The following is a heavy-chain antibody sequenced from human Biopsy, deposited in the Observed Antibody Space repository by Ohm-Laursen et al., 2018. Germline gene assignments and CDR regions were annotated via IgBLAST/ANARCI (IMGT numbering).Heavy chain of an antibody. V-gene: IGHV1-18*01. CDR3: AREGTSVTFFGKISDCYFDF. CDR2: ISIKTGHT. CDR1: GYTFTNYA. Sequence: GASVKASCKASGYTFTNYAINWVRQAPGQGLEWLVWISIKTGHTNYTQKPQGRVTMTTDTSTNTAYMELRSLRSDDTSLYYCAREGTSVTFFGKISDCYFDFWGPGTVVTVSS. J-gene: IGHJ4*02. D-gene: IGHD3-3*01.